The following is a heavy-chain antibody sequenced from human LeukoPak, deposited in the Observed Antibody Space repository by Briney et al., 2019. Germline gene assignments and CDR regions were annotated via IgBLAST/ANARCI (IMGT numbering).Heavy chain of an antibody. D-gene: IGHD6-13*01. CDR3: ARESVGGQQLVGPYNWFDP. J-gene: IGHJ5*02. V-gene: IGHV4-61*02. CDR2: IYTSGST. CDR1: GGSISSGSYY. Sequence: SETLSLTCTVSGGSISSGSYYWSWMRQPAGKGLEWIGRIYTSGSTNYNPSLKSRVTISVDTSKNQFSLKLSSVTAADTAVYYCARESVGGQQLVGPYNWFDPWGQGTLVTVSS.